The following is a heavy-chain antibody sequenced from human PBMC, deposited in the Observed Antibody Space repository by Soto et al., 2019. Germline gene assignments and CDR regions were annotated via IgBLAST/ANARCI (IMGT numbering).Heavy chain of an antibody. J-gene: IGHJ4*02. D-gene: IGHD4-17*01. Sequence: PSETLSLTCTFSGPSIISYYWSWIPQPPGKGLEWIGYIYYSGSTNYNPSLKSRVTISVDTSKNQFSLKLSSVTATDTAVYYCARDNYGDTYYFDYWGQGTLVTVS. CDR2: IYYSGST. V-gene: IGHV4-59*12. CDR1: GPSIISYY. CDR3: ARDNYGDTYYFDY.